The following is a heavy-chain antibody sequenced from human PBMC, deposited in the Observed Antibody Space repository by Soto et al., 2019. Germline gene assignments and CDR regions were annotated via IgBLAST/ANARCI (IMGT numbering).Heavy chain of an antibody. V-gene: IGHV3-15*07. D-gene: IGHD3-22*01. CDR2: IKSKTDGGTT. J-gene: IGHJ6*02. CDR3: TTDTYGYYDSSGYYYNQYYYYGMDV. CDR1: GFTFSNAW. Sequence: GGSLRLSCAASGFTFSNAWMNWVRQAPGKGLEWVGRIKSKTDGGTTDYAAPVKGRYTISREDSKNTLYMQMNSLKTEDTAVYYCTTDTYGYYDSSGYYYNQYYYYGMDVWGQGTTVTVSS.